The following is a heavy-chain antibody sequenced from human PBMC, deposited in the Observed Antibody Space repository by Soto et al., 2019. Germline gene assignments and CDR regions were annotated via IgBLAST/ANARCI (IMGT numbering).Heavy chain of an antibody. CDR1: GGSISSGGYY. V-gene: IGHV4-31*03. D-gene: IGHD5-18*01. J-gene: IGHJ4*02. CDR2: IYYSGST. CDR3: ARNTEKDGKEGLDY. Sequence: SETLSLTCTVSGGSISSGGYYWSWICQHPGKGLEWIGYIYYSGSTYYNPSLKSRVTISVDTSKDQFSLKLSSVTAADTAVYYCARNTEKDGKEGLDYWGQGTLVTVSS.